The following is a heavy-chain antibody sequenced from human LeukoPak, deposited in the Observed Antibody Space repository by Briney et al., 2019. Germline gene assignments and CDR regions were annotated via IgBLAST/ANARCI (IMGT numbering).Heavy chain of an antibody. D-gene: IGHD6-19*01. CDR1: GGSISSSNW. V-gene: IGHV4-4*02. J-gene: IGHJ4*02. CDR3: ARDVISRVGKVAGSLDY. CDR2: IYHSGST. Sequence: SETLSLTCAVSGGSISSSNWWSWVRQPPGKGLEWIGEIYHSGSTNYNPSLKSRVTISVDKSKNQFSLKLSSVTAADTAVYYCARDVISRVGKVAGSLDYWGRGTLVTVSS.